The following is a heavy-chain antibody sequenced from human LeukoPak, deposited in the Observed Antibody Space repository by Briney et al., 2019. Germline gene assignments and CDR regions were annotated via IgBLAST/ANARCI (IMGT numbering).Heavy chain of an antibody. V-gene: IGHV4-34*01. CDR3: TRRPLYCSGGSCSGRWFDP. J-gene: IGHJ5*02. Sequence: SETLSLTCAVYGGSFSGYYWSWIRQPPGKGLEWIGEINHSGSTNYNPSLKSRVTISVDTSKNQFSLKLSSVAAADTAVYYCTRRPLYCSGGSCSGRWFDPWGQGTLVTVSS. CDR1: GGSFSGYY. CDR2: INHSGST. D-gene: IGHD2-15*01.